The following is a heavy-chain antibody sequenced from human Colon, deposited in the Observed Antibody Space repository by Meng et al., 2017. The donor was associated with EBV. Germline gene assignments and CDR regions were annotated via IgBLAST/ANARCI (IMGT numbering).Heavy chain of an antibody. CDR1: GGSISSSNW. D-gene: IGHD6-19*01. V-gene: IGHV4-4*02. CDR2: IYYIGNA. Sequence: QVQLQESGPGLVKPSGXLSLTCVVSGGSISSSNWWSWVRQPPGKGLEWIGYIYYIGNANYNPSLKSRVTISIDTSKDQFSLKLNSVAAADTAVYYCARLREWLVDYWGQGTLVTVSS. J-gene: IGHJ4*02. CDR3: ARLREWLVDY.